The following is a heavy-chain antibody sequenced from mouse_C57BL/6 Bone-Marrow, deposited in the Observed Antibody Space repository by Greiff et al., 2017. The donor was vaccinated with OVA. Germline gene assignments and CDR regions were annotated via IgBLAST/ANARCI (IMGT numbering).Heavy chain of an antibody. CDR3: ARGLLRRRNYFDY. Sequence: VQLQQSGAELMKPGASVKLSCKATGYTFTGYWIEWVKQRPGHGLEWIGEILPGSGSTNYNGKFKGKATFTADTSSNTAYMQLSSLTTEDSANYSCARGLLRRRNYFDYWGQGTTLTVSS. CDR1: GYTFTGYW. J-gene: IGHJ2*01. V-gene: IGHV1-9*01. CDR2: ILPGSGST. D-gene: IGHD1-1*01.